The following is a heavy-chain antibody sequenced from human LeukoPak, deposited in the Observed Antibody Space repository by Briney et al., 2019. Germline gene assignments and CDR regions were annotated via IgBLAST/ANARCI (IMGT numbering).Heavy chain of an antibody. J-gene: IGHJ4*02. CDR3: ARGMGIVAPSK. Sequence: PSETLSLTCAVSGYSISSDYYWGWIRQPPGKGLEWIGSFYHSGSTYYNASLKSRVTISVDTSKNHFSLNLSSVTAADTAVYYCARGMGIVAPSKWGQGTLVTVSS. CDR2: FYHSGST. V-gene: IGHV4-38-2*01. D-gene: IGHD5-12*01. CDR1: GYSISSDYY.